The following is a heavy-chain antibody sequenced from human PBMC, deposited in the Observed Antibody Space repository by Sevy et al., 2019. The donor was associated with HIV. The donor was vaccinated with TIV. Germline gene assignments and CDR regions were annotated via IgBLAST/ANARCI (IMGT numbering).Heavy chain of an antibody. CDR1: QFTFRDYT. V-gene: IGHV3-21*06. CDR2: ISSGSSYI. CDR3: ARDRDYYGSGTYDY. D-gene: IGHD3-10*01. Sequence: GGSLRLSCAASQFTFRDYTMNWVRQTPGKGLEWISYISSGSSYIRYADSVKGRFTISRDNAANSLYLQMNRLRAEDTGVYFCARDRDYYGSGTYDYWGQGTLVTVSS. J-gene: IGHJ4*02.